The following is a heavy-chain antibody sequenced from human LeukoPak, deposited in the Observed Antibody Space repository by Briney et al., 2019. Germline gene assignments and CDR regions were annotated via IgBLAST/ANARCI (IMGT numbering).Heavy chain of an antibody. CDR1: GFTPTIFW. J-gene: IGHJ6*02. CDR2: TNQEGREK. D-gene: IGHD3-22*01. CDR3: ARDGPSPLYYYDSSGYYYPPHYYYYYGMDV. V-gene: IGHV3-7*01. Sequence: GGSRRLSCAPSGFTPTIFWTSWVRHAPGGGRGWVAKTNQEGREKKHRDSVRGRFTISRDNAKKSLYLQMNSLRAEDTAVYYCARDGPSPLYYYDSSGYYYPPHYYYYYGMDVWGQGTTVTVSS.